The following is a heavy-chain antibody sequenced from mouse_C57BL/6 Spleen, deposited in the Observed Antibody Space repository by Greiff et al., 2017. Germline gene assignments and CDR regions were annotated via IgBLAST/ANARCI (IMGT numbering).Heavy chain of an antibody. CDR1: GYTFNSYW. CDR2: IDPGDSDT. J-gene: IGHJ3*01. CDR3: ARGDYCGSSYVFAD. Sequence: QVQLQQSGAVLVMPGASVKLSCKASGYTFNSYWMHWVKQRPGQGLEWIGEIDPGDSDTNYNQKFKGKAKLTVDTSASTAYMQLSSLTCEDSAVYSCARGDYCGSSYVFADWGQGTPVTVAA. D-gene: IGHD1-1*01. V-gene: IGHV1-69*01.